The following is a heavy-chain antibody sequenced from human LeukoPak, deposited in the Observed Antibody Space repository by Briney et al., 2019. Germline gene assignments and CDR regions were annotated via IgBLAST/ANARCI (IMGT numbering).Heavy chain of an antibody. D-gene: IGHD3-22*01. Sequence: ASVKVSCKASGYTVTSYYMHWVRQAPGQGLEWMGWISAYNGNTNYAQKLQGRVTMTTDTSTSTAYMELRSLRSDDTAVYYCARDLGVYYDSSGYDYWGQGTLVTVSS. CDR2: ISAYNGNT. V-gene: IGHV1-18*04. J-gene: IGHJ4*02. CDR3: ARDLGVYYDSSGYDY. CDR1: GYTVTSYY.